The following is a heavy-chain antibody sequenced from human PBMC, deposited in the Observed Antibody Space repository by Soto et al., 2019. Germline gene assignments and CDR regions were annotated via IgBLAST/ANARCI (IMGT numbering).Heavy chain of an antibody. Sequence: ASGKGSYKASGYTFTGYYMHWVRQAPGQGLEWMGWINPNSGGTNYAQKFQGWVTMTRDTSISTAYMELSRLRSDDTAVYYCARGSSSCYPNFDYCGQGTPVPVS. CDR1: GYTFTGYY. CDR2: INPNSGGT. J-gene: IGHJ4*02. CDR3: ARGSSSCYPNFDY. V-gene: IGHV1-2*04. D-gene: IGHD6-13*01.